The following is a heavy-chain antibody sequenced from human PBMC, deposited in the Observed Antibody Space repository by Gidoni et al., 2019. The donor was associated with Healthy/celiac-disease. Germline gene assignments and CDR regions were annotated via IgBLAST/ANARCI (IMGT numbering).Heavy chain of an antibody. D-gene: IGHD3-16*01. CDR2: IREDGSKT. V-gene: IGHV3-30*02. CDR3: ARDRGYGMDV. Sequence: VYLVASGGVVVQPGGSLRLSSVSAGFTFRNYGMHWVRQAPGKGLEWVAHIREDGSKTSYGDSVKGRSTISRDSDKNTLYLQLNSLRAEDTAMYYCARDRGYGMDVWGKGTTVTVSS. J-gene: IGHJ6*04. CDR1: GFTFRNYG.